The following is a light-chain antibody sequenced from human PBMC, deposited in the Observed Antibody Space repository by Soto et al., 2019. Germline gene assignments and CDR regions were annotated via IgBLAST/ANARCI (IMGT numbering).Light chain of an antibody. CDR3: NSYTSSSTYV. Sequence: QSVLTHPPSVSGAPGQSVTISCTGTSSDVGSYNRVSWYQQPPGTAPKLMIYEVSNRPSGVPDRFSGSKSGNTASLTISGLQAEDEADYYCNSYTSSSTYVFGTGTKLTVL. J-gene: IGLJ1*01. CDR1: SSDVGSYNR. CDR2: EVS. V-gene: IGLV2-18*02.